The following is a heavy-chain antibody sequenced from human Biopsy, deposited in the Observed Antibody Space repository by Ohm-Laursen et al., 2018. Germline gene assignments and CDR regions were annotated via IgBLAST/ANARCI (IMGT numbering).Heavy chain of an antibody. Sequence: GTLSLTCSVSGGPFGINSHYWIWIRQPPGKGLEWIASIYYGGTTHYNASLQGRVTISVDQPKNQFSLRLTSVTAADTAVYYCSKRDLSGTSPVWGQGTTVTVSS. D-gene: IGHD1-26*01. CDR1: GGPFGINSHY. CDR3: SKRDLSGTSPV. J-gene: IGHJ6*02. CDR2: IYYGGTT. V-gene: IGHV4-39*01.